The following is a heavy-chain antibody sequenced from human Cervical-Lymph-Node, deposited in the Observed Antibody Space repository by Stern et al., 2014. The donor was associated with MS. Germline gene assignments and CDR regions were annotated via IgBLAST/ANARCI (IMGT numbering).Heavy chain of an antibody. D-gene: IGHD3/OR15-3a*01. V-gene: IGHV7-4-1*02. CDR1: GYTFTDYP. J-gene: IGHJ4*02. CDR3: ARSGGFLDASDS. CDR2: INTHTGKP. Sequence: QVQLGQSGSELKRPGTSVKVSCKASGYTFTDYPINWVRQAPGQGLEWMGWINTHTGKPTYAQGFTGRFVLSLDTSVTTAFLQITLLKTEDTAFYYCARSGGFLDASDSWGQGTLVTVSS.